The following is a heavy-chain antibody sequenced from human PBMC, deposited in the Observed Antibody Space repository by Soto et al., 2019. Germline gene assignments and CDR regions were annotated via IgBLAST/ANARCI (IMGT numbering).Heavy chain of an antibody. Sequence: QVQLQESGPGLVKPSQTLSLTCTVSGGSISSGGYYWSWIRQHPGKGLEWIGYIYYSGSTYYNPSLQMRVTIAVDTSKNQFSLKLSSVTAADTAVYYCAGSGVLNRSTWQGGDYYYYYYMDVWGKGTTVTVSS. CDR3: AGSGVLNRSTWQGGDYYYYYYMDV. V-gene: IGHV4-31*03. CDR1: GGSISSGGYY. J-gene: IGHJ6*03. D-gene: IGHD2-2*01. CDR2: IYYSGST.